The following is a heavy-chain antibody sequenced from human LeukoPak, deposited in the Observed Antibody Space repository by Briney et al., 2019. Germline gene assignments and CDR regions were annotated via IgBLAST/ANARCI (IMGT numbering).Heavy chain of an antibody. V-gene: IGHV6-1*01. CDR2: TYYRSKWYN. CDR3: ARRRVDSSGYFGFDAFDI. D-gene: IGHD3-22*01. Sequence: SQTLSLTCAISGDSVSSNSAAWNWIRQSPSRGLEWLGRTYYRSKWYNEYAVSVKSRITIKPDTSKNQFSLKLSSVTAADTAVYYCARRRVDSSGYFGFDAFDIWGQGTMVTVSS. J-gene: IGHJ3*02. CDR1: GDSVSSNSAA.